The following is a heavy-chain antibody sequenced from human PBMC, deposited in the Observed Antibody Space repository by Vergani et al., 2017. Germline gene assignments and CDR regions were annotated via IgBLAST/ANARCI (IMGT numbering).Heavy chain of an antibody. Sequence: EVQLVESGGGLVQPGGSLRLSCAASGFTFSSYDMHWVRQATGKGLEWVSAIGTAGDTYYPGSVKGRFTISRENAKNSLYLQMNRLRAGDTAVYYCARGSPRYYGSGSYNDYYYMDVWGKGTTVTVSS. D-gene: IGHD3-10*01. J-gene: IGHJ6*03. CDR1: GFTFSSYD. CDR2: IGTAGDT. V-gene: IGHV3-13*01. CDR3: ARGSPRYYGSGSYNDYYYMDV.